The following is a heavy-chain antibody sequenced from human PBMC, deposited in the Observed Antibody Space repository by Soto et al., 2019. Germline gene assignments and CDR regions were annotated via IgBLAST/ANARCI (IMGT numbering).Heavy chain of an antibody. CDR2: FIPIIEGG. CDR3: ARRSVSHSNAFDF. CDR1: EGTFRNLA. D-gene: IGHD2-15*01. J-gene: IGHJ3*01. V-gene: IGHV1-69*01. Sequence: QVQRVQSAAEVKNPGSSGKVSCRASEGTFRNLATNWVHQPPGQGLEWMGGFIPIIEGGINAQKFQGRVTITSDESTSTAYMELSSLKSEDTAMYFCARRSVSHSNAFDFWGQGTMVTVSS.